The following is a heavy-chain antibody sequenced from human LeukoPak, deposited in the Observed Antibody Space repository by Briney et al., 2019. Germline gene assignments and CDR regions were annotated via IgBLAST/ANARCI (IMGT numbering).Heavy chain of an antibody. Sequence: ASVKVSCKASGYTFTSYDTNWVRQATGQGLEWMGWMNPNSGNTGYAQKFQGRVTMTRNTSISTAYMELSSLRSEDTAVYYCARRKRSAAGGRNWFDPWGQGTLVTVSS. V-gene: IGHV1-8*01. CDR2: MNPNSGNT. D-gene: IGHD6-13*01. J-gene: IGHJ5*02. CDR3: ARRKRSAAGGRNWFDP. CDR1: GYTFTSYD.